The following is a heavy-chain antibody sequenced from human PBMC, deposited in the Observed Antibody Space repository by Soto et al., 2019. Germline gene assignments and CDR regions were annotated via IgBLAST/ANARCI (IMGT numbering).Heavy chain of an antibody. V-gene: IGHV3-30*18. CDR1: GFTFSSYG. CDR3: AKDQWDYYDSSGSTFDY. Sequence: GGSLRLSCAASGFTFSSYGMHWVRQAPGKGLEWVAVISYDGSNKYYADSVKGRFTISRDNSKNTLYLQMNSLRAEDTAVYYCAKDQWDYYDSSGSTFDYWGQGTLVTVSS. J-gene: IGHJ4*02. CDR2: ISYDGSNK. D-gene: IGHD3-22*01.